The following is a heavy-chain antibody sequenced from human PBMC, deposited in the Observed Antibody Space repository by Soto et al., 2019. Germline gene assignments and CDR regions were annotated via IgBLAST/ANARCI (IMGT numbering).Heavy chain of an antibody. CDR3: ARDLGGWPDY. J-gene: IGHJ4*02. V-gene: IGHV1-3*01. D-gene: IGHD2-15*01. CDR1: GYNFTSYG. CDR2: INAGNGNT. Sequence: ASVKVSCKASGYNFTSYGMHWVRQAPVQRLEWMGWINAGNGNTKYSQKFQGRVTITRDTSASTAYMELSSLRSEDTAVYYCARDLGGWPDYWGQGTLVTVCS.